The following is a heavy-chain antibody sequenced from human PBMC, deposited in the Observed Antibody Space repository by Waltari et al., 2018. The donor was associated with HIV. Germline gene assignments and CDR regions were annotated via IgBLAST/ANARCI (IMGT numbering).Heavy chain of an antibody. J-gene: IGHJ6*02. D-gene: IGHD3-3*01. V-gene: IGHV4-31*03. CDR2: IYYSGRT. Sequence: QVQLQESGPGLVKPSQTLSLTCTVSGGSISSGGYYWSWIRQHPGKGLEWIGYIYYSGRTYYSPSLRSRVTISVDTSKNQLSRKLSSVTAAETAVYYCARDHATIFGGGGRDYGMDVWGQGTTVTVSS. CDR1: GGSISSGGYY. CDR3: ARDHATIFGGGGRDYGMDV.